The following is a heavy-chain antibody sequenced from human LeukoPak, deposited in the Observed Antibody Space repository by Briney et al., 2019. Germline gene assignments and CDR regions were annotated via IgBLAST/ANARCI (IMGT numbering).Heavy chain of an antibody. D-gene: IGHD6-13*01. V-gene: IGHV3-23*01. CDR3: AKVSGYSSSWEFNFDY. CDR1: GFTFSSYA. J-gene: IGHJ4*02. CDR2: ISGSGGNT. Sequence: PGGSLRLSCAASGFTFSSYAMSWVRQDPGKGLEWVSTISGSGGNTYYADSVKGRFTISRDNSRNTLYLQMNSLRAEDTAVYYCAKVSGYSSSWEFNFDYWGQGTLVTASS.